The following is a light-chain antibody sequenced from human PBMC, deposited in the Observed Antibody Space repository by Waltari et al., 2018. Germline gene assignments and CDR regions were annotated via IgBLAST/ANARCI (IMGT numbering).Light chain of an antibody. CDR1: QSLLYSNGYNY. CDR3: IQTLQTPLT. Sequence: DIVVTQSPLSLPVTPGEPASISCRSSQSLLYSNGYNYLDWYLQKPGQSPQLLIYLGSNRASGVPDRFSGSGSGTDFTLKISRVEAEDVGVYYCIQTLQTPLTFGGGNKVEIK. V-gene: IGKV2-28*01. J-gene: IGKJ4*01. CDR2: LGS.